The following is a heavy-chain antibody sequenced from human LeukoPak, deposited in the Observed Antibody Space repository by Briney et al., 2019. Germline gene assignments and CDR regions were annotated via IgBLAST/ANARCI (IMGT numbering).Heavy chain of an antibody. D-gene: IGHD6-13*01. CDR2: ISGSGGNT. Sequence: GGSLRLSCAASGFTFSSYAMSWVRQAPGKGLEWVSAISGSGGNTYYADSVKGRFTISRDNSKNTLYLQMNSLRAEDTAVYYCASIAAAGIGGDYWGQGTLVTVSS. CDR1: GFTFSSYA. CDR3: ASIAAAGIGGDY. J-gene: IGHJ4*02. V-gene: IGHV3-23*01.